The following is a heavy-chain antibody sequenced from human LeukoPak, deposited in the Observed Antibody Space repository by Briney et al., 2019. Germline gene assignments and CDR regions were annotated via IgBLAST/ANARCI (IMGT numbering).Heavy chain of an antibody. J-gene: IGHJ4*02. CDR3: ARDPSWGGYYTFDY. CDR1: GFTFSFYA. V-gene: IGHV3-7*01. CDR2: IKQDGSEK. D-gene: IGHD3-3*01. Sequence: GGSLRLSCAASGFTFSFYAMSWVRQAPGKGLEWVANIKQDGSEKYYVDSVKGRFTISRDNAKNSLYLQMNSLRAEDTAVYYCARDPSWGGYYTFDYWGQGTLVTVSS.